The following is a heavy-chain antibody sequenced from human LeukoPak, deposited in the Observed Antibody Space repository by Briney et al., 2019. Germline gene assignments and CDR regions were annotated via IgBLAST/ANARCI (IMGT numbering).Heavy chain of an antibody. CDR1: GFTFSGYA. Sequence: GGSLRLSCAGSGFTFSGYAMHWVRQAPGKGLEWVAVVSYDGSNKYYADSVKGRFTISRDNSKNTLYLQMNTLRAEDTAIYYCAREPHTSGYYYSFDYWGQGTLVTVSS. V-gene: IGHV3-30*04. CDR2: VSYDGSNK. D-gene: IGHD3-22*01. CDR3: AREPHTSGYYYSFDY. J-gene: IGHJ4*02.